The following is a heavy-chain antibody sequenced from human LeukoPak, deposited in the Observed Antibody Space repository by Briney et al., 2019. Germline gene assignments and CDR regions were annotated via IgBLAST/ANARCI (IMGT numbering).Heavy chain of an antibody. V-gene: IGHV4-39*01. Sequence: SGTLSLTCTVSGGSIRTTSYYWSWIRRPPGKGLEWNGSIYYSGTTYYNPSLTSPFTMSVDTSKNQFSLKLSSVSAADTAVYYCARHARREALRHSAFDIWGQGTMVAVSS. CDR3: ARHARREALRHSAFDI. CDR1: GGSIRTTSYY. D-gene: IGHD3-16*01. J-gene: IGHJ3*02. CDR2: IYYSGTT.